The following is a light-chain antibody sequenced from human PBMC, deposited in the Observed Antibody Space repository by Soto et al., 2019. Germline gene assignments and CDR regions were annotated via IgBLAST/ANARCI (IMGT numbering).Light chain of an antibody. CDR1: QNISYY. CDR3: QRSDTAPWT. V-gene: IGKV1-39*01. CDR2: GAT. Sequence: DIQMTQSPSSLSASVGDRVTITCRASQNISYYLNWFQQKSGKAPNLLIYGATTLHIGVPSRFSGRGTGTDFSLAIPSLQPEDFAGCYSQRSDTAPWTYGQGSTVDVK. J-gene: IGKJ1*01.